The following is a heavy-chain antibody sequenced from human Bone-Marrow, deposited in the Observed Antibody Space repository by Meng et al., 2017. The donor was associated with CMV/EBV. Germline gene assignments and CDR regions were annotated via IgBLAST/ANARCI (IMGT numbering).Heavy chain of an antibody. J-gene: IGHJ4*02. V-gene: IGHV1-8*02. Sequence: ASVKVSCKASGYTFTGYYMHWVRQAPGQGLEWMGWINPNSGNTGYAQKFQGRVTMTRNTYISTAYMELSSLRSEDTAVYYCARGGWELRKFDYWGQGTLVTVSS. CDR3: ARGGWELRKFDY. D-gene: IGHD1-26*01. CDR2: INPNSGNT. CDR1: GYTFTGYY.